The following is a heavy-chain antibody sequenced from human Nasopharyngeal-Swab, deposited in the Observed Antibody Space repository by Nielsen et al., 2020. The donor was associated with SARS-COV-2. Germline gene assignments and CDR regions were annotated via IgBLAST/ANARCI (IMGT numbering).Heavy chain of an antibody. J-gene: IGHJ4*02. D-gene: IGHD3-9*01. CDR1: GINFNGHS. CDR3: AREYFFRLDS. CDR2: INPDGSAK. V-gene: IGHV3-7*01. Sequence: GGSLRLSCATSGINFNGHSMSWVRQPPGKGREWLAKINPDGSAKFYDDSVRGRFTISRDNAQSSLFLQMNSLTVDDTGVYYCAREYFFRLDSWGQGTLVTVSS.